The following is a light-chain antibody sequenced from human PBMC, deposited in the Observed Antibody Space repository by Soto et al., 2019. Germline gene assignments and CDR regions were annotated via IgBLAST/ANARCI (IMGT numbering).Light chain of an antibody. CDR3: QQYNNWPWT. Sequence: EIVLPQSPGTLSLSPGERATLSCRASQSVFSSYLAWYQQKPGQAPRLLIYGASSRATGIPDRFSGSGSGTEFTLTISSLQSEDFAVYYCQQYNNWPWTFGQGTKVDIK. V-gene: IGKV3D-15*01. J-gene: IGKJ1*01. CDR1: QSVFSSY. CDR2: GAS.